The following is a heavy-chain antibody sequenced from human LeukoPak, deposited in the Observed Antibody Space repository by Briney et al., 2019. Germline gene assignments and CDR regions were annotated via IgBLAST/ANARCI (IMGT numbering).Heavy chain of an antibody. V-gene: IGHV3-23*01. CDR3: AKDRTASSTSWELDY. Sequence: GGSLRLSCAASGFTFSSYAMSWVRQAPGKGLEWVSAISGSGGSTYYADSVKGRFTISRDNSKNTLCLQMNSLRAEDTAVYYCAKDRTASSTSWELDYWGQGTLVTVSS. J-gene: IGHJ4*02. CDR2: ISGSGGST. D-gene: IGHD2-2*01. CDR1: GFTFSSYA.